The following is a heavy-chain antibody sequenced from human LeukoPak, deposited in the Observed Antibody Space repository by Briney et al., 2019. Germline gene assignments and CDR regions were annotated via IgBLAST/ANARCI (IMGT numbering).Heavy chain of an antibody. CDR2: ISGSGGT. V-gene: IGHV3-23*01. D-gene: IGHD5-12*01. Sequence: GGSLRLSCAASGFTLSSYAMSWVREAPGKGLEWVSVISGSGGTFYADSVKGRFTISRDDSKNTLYLEMNSLRAEDTAVYYCAKDSEVTTIRGYFDYWGQGTLVTVSS. CDR1: GFTLSSYA. CDR3: AKDSEVTTIRGYFDY. J-gene: IGHJ4*02.